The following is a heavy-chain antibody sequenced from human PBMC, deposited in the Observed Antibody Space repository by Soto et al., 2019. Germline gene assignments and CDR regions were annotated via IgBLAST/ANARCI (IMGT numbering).Heavy chain of an antibody. CDR2: INHSGST. CDR3: ATVYSSAPNDY. J-gene: IGHJ4*02. CDR1: GGSFSGYY. V-gene: IGHV4-34*01. D-gene: IGHD6-25*01. Sequence: QVQLQQWGAGLLKPSETLSLTCAVYGGSFSGYYWSWIRQPPGKGLEWIGAINHSGSTNYNPSLKSRVTISVDTSKNQFSLQLSAVTAADTAVYYCATVYSSAPNDYWGQGTLVTVSS.